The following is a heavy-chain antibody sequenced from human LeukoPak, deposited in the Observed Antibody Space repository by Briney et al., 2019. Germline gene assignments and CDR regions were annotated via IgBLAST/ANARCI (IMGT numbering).Heavy chain of an antibody. J-gene: IGHJ5*02. V-gene: IGHV1-24*01. CDR2: FDPEDGET. CDR1: GYTLTELS. D-gene: IGHD3-10*01. CDR3: ATSYGSGSYWFDP. Sequence: ASVKVSCKVSGYTLTELSMHGVRQAPGKGREGMGGFDPEDGETIYAQKFQGRVTMTGDTSTDTAYMELSSLRSEDTAVYYCATSYGSGSYWFDPWGQGTLVTVSS.